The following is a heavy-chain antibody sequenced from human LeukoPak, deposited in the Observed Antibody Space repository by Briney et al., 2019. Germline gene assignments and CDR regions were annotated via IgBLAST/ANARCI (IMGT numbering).Heavy chain of an antibody. V-gene: IGHV1-18*01. CDR3: AKDIYYGSGSYPGN. D-gene: IGHD3-10*01. J-gene: IGHJ4*02. CDR1: GYTFSSYG. Sequence: ASVKASCKASGYTFSSYGITWVRQAPGQGLEWMGWISAYNGNFNYAQKFQARVTMTTDTSTSTAYLELRSLRFDDTAAYYCAKDIYYGSGSYPGNWGQGTLVTVSS. CDR2: ISAYNGNF.